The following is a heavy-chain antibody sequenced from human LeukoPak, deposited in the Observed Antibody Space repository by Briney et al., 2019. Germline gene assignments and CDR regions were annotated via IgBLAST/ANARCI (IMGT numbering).Heavy chain of an antibody. J-gene: IGHJ4*02. CDR2: ISWNSGRI. Sequence: GGSLRLSCAASGFTFDDYAMHWVRQAPGKGLEWVAGISWNSGRIGYAASVKGRFTISRDYAKNSLYLQMNSLRAEDTALYYCAKDHCSGGSSYFDSWGQGTLVTVSS. CDR3: AKDHCSGGSSYFDS. D-gene: IGHD2-15*01. V-gene: IGHV3-9*01. CDR1: GFTFDDYA.